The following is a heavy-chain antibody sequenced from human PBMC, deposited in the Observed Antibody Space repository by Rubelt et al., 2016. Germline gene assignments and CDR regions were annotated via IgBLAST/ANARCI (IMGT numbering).Heavy chain of an antibody. CDR1: GYTLTRYS. J-gene: IGHJ6*02. D-gene: IGHD3-3*01. CDR3: AREEGLTIFGHYGMDV. V-gene: IGHV1-69*09. Sequence: QVQLVQSGAEVKKSGASVKVSCKASGYTLTRYSIHWVRQTPGQGLEWMGRIIPILGIANYAQKYQGKVPITAGNATSKAYMELGSLRSEDTAVYYCAREEGLTIFGHYGMDVWGQGTTVTVSS. CDR2: IIPILGIA.